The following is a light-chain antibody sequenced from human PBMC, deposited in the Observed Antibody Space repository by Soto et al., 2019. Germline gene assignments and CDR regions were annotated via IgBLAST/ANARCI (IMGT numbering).Light chain of an antibody. CDR3: CSYAGSGTNV. J-gene: IGLJ1*01. CDR1: SSNVGNFNV. Sequence: QSVLTQPASVSGSPGQSITISCTGTSSNVGNFNVVSWYQQHPGKAPTVIIYDVSERPSGVSLRFSGSKSGNTASLTISGLQAEDEADYYCCSYAGSGTNVFGTGTKVTVL. V-gene: IGLV2-23*02. CDR2: DVS.